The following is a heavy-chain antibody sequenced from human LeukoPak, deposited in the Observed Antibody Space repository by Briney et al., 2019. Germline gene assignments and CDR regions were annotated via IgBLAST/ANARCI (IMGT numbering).Heavy chain of an antibody. J-gene: IGHJ4*02. CDR3: AKRVDYSSPGGYFDY. CDR1: GFTFSNYA. Sequence: PGGSLRLSWAASGFTFSNYAMSWFRQAPGKGLEWFSGITDGGGTTVYADTVKGRFTISRDNSKNMLFLQVNSLRAEDTAVYYCAKRVDYSSPGGYFDYWGQGILVTVAS. D-gene: IGHD6-13*01. V-gene: IGHV3-23*01. CDR2: ITDGGGTT.